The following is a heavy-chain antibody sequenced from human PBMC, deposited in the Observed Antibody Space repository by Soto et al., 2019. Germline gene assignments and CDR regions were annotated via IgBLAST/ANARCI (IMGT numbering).Heavy chain of an antibody. Sequence: GASVKVSCKASGYTFTGYYMHWVRQAPGQGLEWMGWINPNSGGTNYAQKFQGRVTMTRDTSISTAYMELSRLRSDDTAVYYCAAGEASSRNLAPYYLDFWGQGTLVTVSS. CDR2: INPNSGGT. D-gene: IGHD6-13*01. J-gene: IGHJ4*02. CDR1: GYTFTGYY. V-gene: IGHV1-2*02. CDR3: AAGEASSRNLAPYYLDF.